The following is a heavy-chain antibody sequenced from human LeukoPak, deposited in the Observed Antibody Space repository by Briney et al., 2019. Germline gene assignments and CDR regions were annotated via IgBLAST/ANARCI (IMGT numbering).Heavy chain of an antibody. Sequence: SGPTLAHPTPPLTLTCTFSGLSLSTSGVGVGWVGQPPVRALEWLALIYWNDDKRYSPSLKSRLTITKDPSKNHVVLTMTNMDPVDTATYYCSHRRGGGENDWGQGTLVTVSS. CDR2: IYWNDDK. J-gene: IGHJ1*01. D-gene: IGHD2-21*01. CDR3: SHRRGGGEND. V-gene: IGHV2-5*01. CDR1: GLSLSTSGVG.